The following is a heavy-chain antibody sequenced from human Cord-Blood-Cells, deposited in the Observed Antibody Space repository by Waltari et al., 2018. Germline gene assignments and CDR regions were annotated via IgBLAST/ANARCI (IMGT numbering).Heavy chain of an antibody. CDR2: INPNSGGT. V-gene: IGHV1-2*02. D-gene: IGHD3-9*01. CDR1: GYTFTGYY. J-gene: IGHJ4*02. Sequence: QVQLVQSGAEVKKPGASVKVSCKASGYTFTGYYMHWVRQAHGQGLEWMGWINPNSGGTNYAQKFQGRFTMTRDTSISTAYMELSRLRSDDTAVHYCARVAPYYDILTGYYSFDYWGQGTLVTVSS. CDR3: ARVAPYYDILTGYYSFDY.